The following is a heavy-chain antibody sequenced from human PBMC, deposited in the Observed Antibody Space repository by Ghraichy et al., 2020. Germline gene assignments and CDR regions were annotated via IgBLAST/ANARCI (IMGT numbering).Heavy chain of an antibody. J-gene: IGHJ4*02. D-gene: IGHD6-19*01. CDR1: GFTFRNAW. V-gene: IGHV3-15*01. Sequence: GGSLRLSCAASGFTFRNAWMNWIRQAPGKGQEWVGRIKSQRDGGTTDYAAPVKGRFTISRDDSKSTLYLQLNSLTTEDTAVYYCVSIIAVVNDYWGQGTVVTVSS. CDR2: IKSQRDGGTT. CDR3: VSIIAVVNDY.